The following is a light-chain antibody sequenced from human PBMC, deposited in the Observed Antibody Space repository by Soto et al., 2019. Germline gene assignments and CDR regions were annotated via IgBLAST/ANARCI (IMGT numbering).Light chain of an antibody. CDR1: ESVTTD. V-gene: IGKV3-11*01. Sequence: EILLTQSPATLSLSPGERATLSCRASESVTTDSVWYQQKPGQGPRLLIYDASKRATGIPARFSGSGSGTDFTLTISSLEPEDFAVYYCQQISKWPPTFGGGTNVDIK. CDR3: QQISKWPPT. CDR2: DAS. J-gene: IGKJ4*01.